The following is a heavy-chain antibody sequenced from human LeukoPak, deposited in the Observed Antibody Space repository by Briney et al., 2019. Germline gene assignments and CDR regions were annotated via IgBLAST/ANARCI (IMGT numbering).Heavy chain of an antibody. Sequence: PSETLSLTCTVSGGSISSGSYYWSWIRQPAGKGLEWIGRIYTSGSTNYNPSLKSRVTISVDTSKNQFSLKLSSVTAADTAVYYCARSAWSGYYSPWGQGTLVTVSS. D-gene: IGHD3-3*01. CDR3: ARSAWSGYYSP. J-gene: IGHJ5*02. V-gene: IGHV4-61*02. CDR2: IYTSGST. CDR1: GGSISSGSYY.